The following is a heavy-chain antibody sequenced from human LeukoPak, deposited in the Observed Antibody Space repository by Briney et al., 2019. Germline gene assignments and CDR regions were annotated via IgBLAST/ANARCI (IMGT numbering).Heavy chain of an antibody. CDR2: INTDGSTT. Sequence: GGSLRLSCAASGFTFSSYWMHWVRQAPGKGLVWVSRINTDGSTTSYADSVKGRFTISRDNAKNTLYLQMDSLRAEDTAVYYCARERLSSTYYYDSCGYYYWGQGTLVTVSS. CDR1: GFTFSSYW. CDR3: ARERLSSTYYYDSCGYYY. J-gene: IGHJ4*02. V-gene: IGHV3-74*01. D-gene: IGHD3-22*01.